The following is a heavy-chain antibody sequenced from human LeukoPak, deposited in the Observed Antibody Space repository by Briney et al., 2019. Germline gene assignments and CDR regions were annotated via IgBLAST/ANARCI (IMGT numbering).Heavy chain of an antibody. J-gene: IGHJ3*02. Sequence: PSETLSLTCAVSGDSISSGGYSWSWIRQTPGKRLEWIAYIHDSGSTYNNPSLKSRLSISIDTSKNQFSLKLNSVTAADTAVYYCATGGRGSGKKISAFDIWGQGTMVTVSS. V-gene: IGHV4-30-4*07. CDR1: GDSISSGGYS. D-gene: IGHD3-10*01. CDR3: ATGGRGSGKKISAFDI. CDR2: IHDSGST.